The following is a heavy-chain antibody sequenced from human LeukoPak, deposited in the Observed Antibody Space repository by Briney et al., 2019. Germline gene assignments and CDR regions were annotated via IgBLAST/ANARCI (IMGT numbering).Heavy chain of an antibody. CDR2: IYYSGST. CDR1: GGSISSYY. CDR3: ARTLMITFGGVIFTG. D-gene: IGHD3-16*02. Sequence: SETLSRTCTVSGGSISSYYWSWIRQPPGKGLEWIGYIYYSGSTNYNPSLKSRVTISVDTSKNQFSLKLSSVTAADTAVYYCARTLMITFGGVIFTGWGQGTLVTVSS. V-gene: IGHV4-59*08. J-gene: IGHJ4*02.